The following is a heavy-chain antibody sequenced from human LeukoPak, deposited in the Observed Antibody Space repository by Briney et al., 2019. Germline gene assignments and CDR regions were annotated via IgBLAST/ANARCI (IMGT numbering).Heavy chain of an antibody. CDR3: TKDVFHWAFDI. D-gene: IGHD1-1*01. V-gene: IGHV3-23*01. J-gene: IGHJ3*02. CDR1: GFTFTQIG. Sequence: GGSLRLSCAVSGFTFTQIGMGWVRQAPGKGLEWVAAIGGGGSDTKYTDSVKGRFTLSRDISKNTLYLQMDSLRAEDTAVYFCTKDVFHWAFDIWAQGHWSPSLQ. CDR2: IGGGGSDT.